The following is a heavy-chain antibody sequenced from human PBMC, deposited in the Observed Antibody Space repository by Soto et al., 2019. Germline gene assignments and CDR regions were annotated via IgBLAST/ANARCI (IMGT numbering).Heavy chain of an antibody. CDR3: ARAPLTGFYSFDS. J-gene: IGHJ4*02. CDR1: GGSLSSYA. D-gene: IGHD3-9*01. CDR2: IIPISGTA. V-gene: IGHV1-69*13. Sequence: APVNVSCKASGGSLSSYAVSWVRQAPGQGLEWMGGIIPISGTANYAQKFQGRVTITADESTNTAYMELSSLRSDDTAVFYCARAPLTGFYSFDSWGRGTLPTVSS.